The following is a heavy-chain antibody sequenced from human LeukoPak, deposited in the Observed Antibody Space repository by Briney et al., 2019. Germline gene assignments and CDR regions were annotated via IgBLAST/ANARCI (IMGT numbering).Heavy chain of an antibody. D-gene: IGHD3-22*01. CDR1: GGSFSGYY. J-gene: IGHJ3*02. Sequence: SETLSLTCAVYGGSFSGYYWSWIRQPPGKGLEWIGEINHSGSTNYNPSLKSRVTISVDTSKNQFSLKLSSVTAADTAVYYCAREAYYYDSSGYGAFDIWGQGTMVTVSS. V-gene: IGHV4-34*01. CDR3: AREAYYYDSSGYGAFDI. CDR2: INHSGST.